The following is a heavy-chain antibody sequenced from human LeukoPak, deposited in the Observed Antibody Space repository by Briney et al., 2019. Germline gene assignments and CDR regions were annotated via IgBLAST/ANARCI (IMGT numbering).Heavy chain of an antibody. CDR2: IKQDGSEK. CDR1: GFTFSSYW. Sequence: GGSLRLSCAASGFTFSSYWMGWVRQAPGKGLEWVANIKQDGSEKYYVGSVKGRFTISRDNAKNSLYLQMNSLRAEDTAVYYCARDREAVADYYFDYWGQGTLVTVSS. V-gene: IGHV3-7*01. J-gene: IGHJ4*02. D-gene: IGHD6-19*01. CDR3: ARDREAVADYYFDY.